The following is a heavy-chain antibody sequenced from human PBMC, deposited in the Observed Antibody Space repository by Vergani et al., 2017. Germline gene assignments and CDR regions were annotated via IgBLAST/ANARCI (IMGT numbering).Heavy chain of an antibody. Sequence: EVQLVESGGGLVQPGGSLRLSCAASGFTFSSYDMHWVRQATGKGLEWVSAIGTAGDTYYPGSVKGRFTISRENAKNTLYLQMNSLRAEDTAVYYCAKDYARTHYGGNSFDYWGQGTLVTVSS. CDR1: GFTFSSYD. CDR2: IGTAGDT. CDR3: AKDYARTHYGGNSFDY. J-gene: IGHJ4*02. V-gene: IGHV3-13*01. D-gene: IGHD4-23*01.